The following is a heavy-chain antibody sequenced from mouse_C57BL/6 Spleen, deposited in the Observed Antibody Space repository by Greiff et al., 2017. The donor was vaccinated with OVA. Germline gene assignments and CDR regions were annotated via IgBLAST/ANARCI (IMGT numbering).Heavy chain of an antibody. V-gene: IGHV14-2*01. Sequence: VQLQQSGAELVKPGASVKLSCTASGFNIKDYYMHWVKQRTEQGLEWIGRIDPEDGETKYAPKLQGKATITADTSSNTAYLQLSSLTSEDTAVDYCASEGTVPSFCGGGQGTTLSVSS. D-gene: IGHD1-1*01. CDR3: ASEGTVPSFCG. CDR2: IDPEDGET. CDR1: GFNIKDYY. J-gene: IGHJ2*01.